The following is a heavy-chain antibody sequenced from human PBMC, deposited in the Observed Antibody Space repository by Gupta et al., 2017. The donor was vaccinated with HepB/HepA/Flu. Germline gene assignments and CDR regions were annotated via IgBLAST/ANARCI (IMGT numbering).Heavy chain of an antibody. D-gene: IGHD2-15*01. CDR1: GFTFNIYE. Sequence: DVQLVESGGGLVQPGGSLRLSCAASGFTFNIYEMIWVRQAPGKGLEWLSYISKTSSSIYYADSVKGRFTISRDNAENSLYLQMNSLSVDDTAVYYCARVGGGNSCHSCFWFDSWGQGTLVTVSS. CDR2: ISKTSSSI. J-gene: IGHJ5*01. V-gene: IGHV3-48*03. CDR3: ARVGGGNSCHSCFWFDS.